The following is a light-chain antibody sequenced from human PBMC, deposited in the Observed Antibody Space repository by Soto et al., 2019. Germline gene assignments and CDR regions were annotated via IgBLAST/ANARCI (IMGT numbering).Light chain of an antibody. J-gene: IGKJ1*01. CDR1: QSGYNGY. CDR3: QHFGYPQWT. Sequence: EIVLTQSPGTLSLSPGERATLSCRASQSGYNGYLAWYQQKPGQPPRLLIYGVSSRANGVPDRFTGGGFGTDFTLTISRLEPEDSAVYFCQHFGYPQWTFGQGTKVDI. V-gene: IGKV3-20*01. CDR2: GVS.